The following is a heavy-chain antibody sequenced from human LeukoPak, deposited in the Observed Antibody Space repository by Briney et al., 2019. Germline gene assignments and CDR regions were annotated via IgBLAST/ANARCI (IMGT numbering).Heavy chain of an antibody. V-gene: IGHV4-34*01. CDR1: GGSFSGYY. J-gene: IGHJ6*04. CDR2: INHSGST. D-gene: IGHD2-2*01. CDR3: ARVLVPAAYYGMDV. Sequence: PSETLSLTCAVYGGSFSGYYWSWIRQPPGKGLEWVGEINHSGSTNYNPSLKNRVTISVDTSKNQFSLKLSSVTAADTAVYYCARVLVPAAYYGMDVWGKGTTVTVSS.